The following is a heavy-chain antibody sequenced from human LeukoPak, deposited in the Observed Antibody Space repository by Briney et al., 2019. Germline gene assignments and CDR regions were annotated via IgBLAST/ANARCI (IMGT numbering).Heavy chain of an antibody. CDR1: GFTFSSYW. D-gene: IGHD3-3*01. CDR2: IKEDGSEK. J-gene: IGHJ4*02. CDR3: ARDYDFWIGPHY. Sequence: PGGSLRLSCAASGFTFSSYWMSWVRQAPGKGLEWVANIKEDGSEKYFLDSVKGRFTISRDNAKNSLYLQMNSLRAEDTAVYYCARDYDFWIGPHYWGQGTLVTVSS. V-gene: IGHV3-7*01.